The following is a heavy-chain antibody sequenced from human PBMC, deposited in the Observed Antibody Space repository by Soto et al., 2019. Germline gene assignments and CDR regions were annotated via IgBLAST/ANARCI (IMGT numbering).Heavy chain of an antibody. D-gene: IGHD2-2*01. Sequence: GESLKISCKGSGYSFTSYWIGWVRQMPGKGLEWMGIIYPGDSDTRYSPSFQGQVTISADKSITTAYLQWSSLKAPDTAMYYCARAEGYCSSTSCFHSFDIWGQGTMVTVSS. J-gene: IGHJ3*02. CDR1: GYSFTSYW. V-gene: IGHV5-51*01. CDR3: ARAEGYCSSTSCFHSFDI. CDR2: IYPGDSDT.